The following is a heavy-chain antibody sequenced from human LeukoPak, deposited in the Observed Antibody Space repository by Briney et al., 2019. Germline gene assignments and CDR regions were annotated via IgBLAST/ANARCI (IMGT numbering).Heavy chain of an antibody. CDR3: AASVGLWFGELSY. D-gene: IGHD3-10*01. CDR1: GGTFSSYA. V-gene: IGHV1-69*05. J-gene: IGHJ4*02. CDR2: IIPIFGIA. Sequence: SVKVSCKASGGTFSSYAISWVRQAPGQGLEWMGRIIPIFGIANYAQKFRVRVTITTDESTSTAYMELIGLRAEDTAVYYCAASVGLWFGELSYWGQGTLVTVSS.